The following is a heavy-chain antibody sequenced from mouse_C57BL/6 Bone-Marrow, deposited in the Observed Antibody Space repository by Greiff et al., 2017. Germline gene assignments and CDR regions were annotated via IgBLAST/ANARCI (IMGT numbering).Heavy chain of an antibody. CDR3: AREDGYYAMDY. D-gene: IGHD2-3*01. Sequence: VQLQQPGAELVMPGASVTLSCKASGYTFTSYWMHWVKQRPGQGLEWIGEIDPSDSYTNYNQKFKGKSTLTVDKSSSTAYMQLSSLTSEDSAVDYCAREDGYYAMDYWGQGTSVTVSS. J-gene: IGHJ4*01. CDR2: IDPSDSYT. V-gene: IGHV1-69*01. CDR1: GYTFTSYW.